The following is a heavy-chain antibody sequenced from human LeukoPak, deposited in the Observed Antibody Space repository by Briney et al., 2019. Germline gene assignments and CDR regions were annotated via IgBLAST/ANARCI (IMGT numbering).Heavy chain of an antibody. V-gene: IGHV3-74*01. CDR2: ILNPGGAT. CDR1: GFTFSSYW. CDR3: VRVNCAGVCTSRHWYFDL. D-gene: IGHD2-21*02. J-gene: IGHJ2*01. Sequence: GGSLRLSCAASGFTFSSYWMQRVRQAPGKGLVWVSRILNPGGATAYVDYVKGRITISRDNAENTLSLQMNSLIVEDTAVYYCVRVNCAGVCTSRHWYFDLWGRGTLVVVSS.